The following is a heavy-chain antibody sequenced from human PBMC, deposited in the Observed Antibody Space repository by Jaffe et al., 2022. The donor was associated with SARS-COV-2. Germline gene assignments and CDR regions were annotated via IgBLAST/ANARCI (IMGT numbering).Heavy chain of an antibody. CDR3: ARSREWLRSRYYYYGMDV. CDR1: GGSFSGYY. D-gene: IGHD5-12*01. V-gene: IGHV4-34*01. J-gene: IGHJ6*02. Sequence: QVQLQQWGAGLLKPSETLSLTCAVYGGSFSGYYWSWIRQPPGKGLEWIGEINHSGSTNYNPSLKSRVTISVDTSKNQFSLKLSSVTAADTAVYYCARSREWLRSRYYYYGMDVWGQGTTVTVSS. CDR2: INHSGST.